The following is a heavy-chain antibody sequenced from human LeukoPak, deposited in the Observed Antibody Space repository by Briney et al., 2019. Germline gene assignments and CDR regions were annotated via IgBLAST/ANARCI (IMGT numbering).Heavy chain of an antibody. Sequence: GGSLRLSCIASGFAFGDYPMSWVRQAPGKGLEWVGFIRSKAHTGAPELAASLRGRFIISRDDSKSVAYLQMNSLVTEDTAVYYCTREDGSGSSDYWGQGTLVTVSS. CDR3: TREDGSGSSDY. V-gene: IGHV3-49*04. D-gene: IGHD6-19*01. CDR1: GFAFGDYP. CDR2: IRSKAHTGAP. J-gene: IGHJ4*02.